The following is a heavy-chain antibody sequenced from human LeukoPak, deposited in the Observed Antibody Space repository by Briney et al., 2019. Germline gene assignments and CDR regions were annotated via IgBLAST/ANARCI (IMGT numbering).Heavy chain of an antibody. D-gene: IGHD6-13*01. V-gene: IGHV1-69*13. CDR3: ARSRSWYSGRFDY. CDR2: IIPIFGTA. CDR1: GGTFSSYA. J-gene: IGHJ4*02. Sequence: SVKVSCKASGGTFSSYAISWVRQAPGQGLEWMGGIIPIFGTANYAQKFQGRVTITADESTSTAYMELSSLRSEDTAVYYCARSRSWYSGRFDYWGQGTLVTVSS.